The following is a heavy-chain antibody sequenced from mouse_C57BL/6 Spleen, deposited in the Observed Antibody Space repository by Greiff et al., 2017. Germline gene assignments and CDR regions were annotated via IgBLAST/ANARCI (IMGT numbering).Heavy chain of an antibody. CDR2: IPPSDSDT. CDR3: AILGTTVVDRYFDV. V-gene: IGHV1-74*01. J-gene: IGHJ1*03. CDR1: GYTFTSYW. D-gene: IGHD1-1*01. Sequence: VQLQQPGAELVKPGASVKVSCKASGYTFTSYWMHWVKQRPGQGLEWIGRIPPSDSDTNYNQKVKGKATLTVDKSSSTAYMQLSSLTSEDSAVYYWAILGTTVVDRYFDVWGTGTTVTVSS.